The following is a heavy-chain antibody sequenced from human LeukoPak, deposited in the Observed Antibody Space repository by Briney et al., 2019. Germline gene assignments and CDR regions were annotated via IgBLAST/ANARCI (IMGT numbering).Heavy chain of an antibody. V-gene: IGHV4-59*11. Sequence: PSETLSLTCTVSTASISSHYGTWIRQPPGKGLEWVGYISYSGNTNYNPSLKSRVTISVDTSNTRFSLKLSSVTAADTAVYYCARNTAGYLYYYMDVWGRGTTVTVSS. D-gene: IGHD5-12*01. CDR3: ARNTAGYLYYYMDV. CDR2: ISYSGNT. CDR1: TASISSHY. J-gene: IGHJ6*03.